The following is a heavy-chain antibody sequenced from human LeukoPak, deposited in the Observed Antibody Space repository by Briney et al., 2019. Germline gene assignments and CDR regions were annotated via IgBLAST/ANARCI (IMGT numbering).Heavy chain of an antibody. CDR3: AKARGLIGGAFDI. D-gene: IGHD3-22*01. CDR1: GFIFDDYL. CDR2: ISWDGGVT. V-gene: IGHV3-43*01. J-gene: IGHJ3*02. Sequence: GGSLRLSCAASGFIFDDYLIHWVRQRPGKGLEWVSLISWDGGVTYHADSVKGRFTISRDNSKNSLYLQMNSLRTEDTALYYCAKARGLIGGAFDIWGQGTMVTVSS.